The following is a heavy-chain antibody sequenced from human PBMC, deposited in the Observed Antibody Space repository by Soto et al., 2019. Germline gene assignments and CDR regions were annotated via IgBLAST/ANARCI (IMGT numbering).Heavy chain of an antibody. CDR3: ARVRYDYIWGSYRPKHIHWFDP. CDR2: INHSGST. D-gene: IGHD3-16*02. CDR1: GGSFSGYY. Sequence: PSETLSLTCAVYGGSFSGYYWSWIRQPPGKGQEWIGEINHSGSTNYNPSLKSRVTISVDTSKNQFSLKLSSETAADTAVYYCARVRYDYIWGSYRPKHIHWFDPWGQVTLVTVSS. J-gene: IGHJ5*02. V-gene: IGHV4-34*01.